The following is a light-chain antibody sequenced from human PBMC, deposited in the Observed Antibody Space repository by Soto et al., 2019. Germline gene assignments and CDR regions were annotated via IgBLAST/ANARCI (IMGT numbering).Light chain of an antibody. CDR2: GAS. Sequence: EIVMTQSPATLSVSPGERATLSCRASQSVSSNLSCYQQKPGQGPRLLIYGASTRATGIPARFSGSGSGTEFTLTISSLQSEDFAVYYCQQYNNWPPYTFGQGTKLEIK. CDR3: QQYNNWPPYT. CDR1: QSVSSN. V-gene: IGKV3-15*01. J-gene: IGKJ2*01.